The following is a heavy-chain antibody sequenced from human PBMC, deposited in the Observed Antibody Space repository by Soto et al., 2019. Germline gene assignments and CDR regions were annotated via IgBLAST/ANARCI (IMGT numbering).Heavy chain of an antibody. V-gene: IGHV1-24*01. J-gene: IGHJ3*02. Sequence: ASVKVSCKVSGYTLTELSMHWVRQAPGKGLEWMGGFDPEDGETIYAQKFQGRVTMTEDTSTDTAYMELSSLRSEDTAVYYCATALPRIFGVAADDFDIWGQGTMVTVSS. CDR3: ATALPRIFGVAADDFDI. CDR2: FDPEDGET. CDR1: GYTLTELS. D-gene: IGHD3-3*02.